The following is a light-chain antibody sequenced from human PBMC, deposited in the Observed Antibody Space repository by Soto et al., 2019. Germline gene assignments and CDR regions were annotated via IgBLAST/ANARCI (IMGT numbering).Light chain of an antibody. CDR2: SAS. Sequence: DIQMTQSPSSVSASIGDTVIITCRASQDINVYLNWYQHKPGEVPKLLIYSASTLHSGVPSRFTGSGSETDFTLTIRGLQPEDFATYYCQHDYVAPYSFGQGTKVDI. J-gene: IGKJ2*03. V-gene: IGKV1-39*01. CDR1: QDINVY. CDR3: QHDYVAPYS.